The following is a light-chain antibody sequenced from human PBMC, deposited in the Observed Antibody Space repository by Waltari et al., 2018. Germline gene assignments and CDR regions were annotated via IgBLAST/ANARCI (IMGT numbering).Light chain of an antibody. Sequence: DIQMTQSPSSLSASVGDRVTLTCRASQVISNYLAWYQQKPGKVPKLLIYAASTLQSGVPSRFSGSGSGTDFTLTISSLQPEDVATYYCQKYNSAPQTFGQGTKVEIK. CDR2: AAS. J-gene: IGKJ1*01. CDR3: QKYNSAPQT. CDR1: QVISNY. V-gene: IGKV1-27*01.